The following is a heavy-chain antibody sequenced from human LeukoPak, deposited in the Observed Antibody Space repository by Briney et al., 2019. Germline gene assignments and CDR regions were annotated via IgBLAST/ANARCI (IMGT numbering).Heavy chain of an antibody. J-gene: IGHJ4*02. CDR2: IKSKTDGGTT. CDR3: TTKTNRNYYDSSGYCDY. V-gene: IGHV3-15*01. CDR1: GFTFSNAW. Sequence: GGSLRLSCAASGFTFSNAWMSWVRQAPGKGLEWVGRIKSKTDGGTTDYAAPVKGRFTISRDDSKNTLYLQMSSLKTEDTAVYYCTTKTNRNYYDSSGYCDYWGQGTLVTVSS. D-gene: IGHD3-22*01.